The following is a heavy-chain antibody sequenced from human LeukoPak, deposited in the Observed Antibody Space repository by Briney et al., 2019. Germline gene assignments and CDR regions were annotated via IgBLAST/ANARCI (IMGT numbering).Heavy chain of an antibody. D-gene: IGHD6-13*01. Sequence: ASVKASCKASGFIFPDYEINWVRQATGKGLEGLGWTNPISGYTGSAQKFQGRVTMTRDTSISTAYLELSSLRSDDTAVYYCARGNRLYSSSRSSLPFDIWGQGTMVTVSS. CDR2: TNPISGYT. V-gene: IGHV1-8*01. CDR1: GFIFPDYE. CDR3: ARGNRLYSSSRSSLPFDI. J-gene: IGHJ3*02.